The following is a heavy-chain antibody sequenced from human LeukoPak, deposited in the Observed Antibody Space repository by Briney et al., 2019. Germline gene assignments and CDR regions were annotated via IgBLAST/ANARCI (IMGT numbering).Heavy chain of an antibody. Sequence: PSETLSLTCTVSGGSISSGSYYWSWIRQPAGKGLEWIGRIYTSGSTNYNPSLKSRVTISVDTSKNQFSLKLSSVTAADTAVYYCARECNRRWLQFWNYFDYWGQGTLVTVSS. D-gene: IGHD5-24*01. V-gene: IGHV4-61*02. J-gene: IGHJ4*02. CDR3: ARECNRRWLQFWNYFDY. CDR2: IYTSGST. CDR1: GGSISSGSYY.